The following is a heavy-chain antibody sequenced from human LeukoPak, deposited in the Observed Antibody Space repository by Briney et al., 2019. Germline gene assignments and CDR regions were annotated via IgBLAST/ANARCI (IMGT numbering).Heavy chain of an antibody. Sequence: NPSETLSLTCTVSGGSISSYYWSWIRQPAGKGLEWIGRIYTCGSTNYNPSLKSRVTMSVDTSKNQFSLKLSSVTAADTAVYYCARDGLGYCSSTSCYSFYYYYMDVWGKGTTVTVSS. D-gene: IGHD2-2*01. CDR1: GGSISSYY. CDR3: ARDGLGYCSSTSCYSFYYYYMDV. V-gene: IGHV4-4*07. J-gene: IGHJ6*03. CDR2: IYTCGST.